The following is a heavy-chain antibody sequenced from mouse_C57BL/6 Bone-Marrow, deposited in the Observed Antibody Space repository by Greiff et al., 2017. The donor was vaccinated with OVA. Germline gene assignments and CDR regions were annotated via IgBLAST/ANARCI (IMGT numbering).Heavy chain of an antibody. CDR3: ARGGYDCYWFAY. CDR2: INPSNGGT. V-gene: IGHV1-53*01. D-gene: IGHD2-4*01. J-gene: IGHJ3*01. Sequence: VQLQQPGTELVKPGASVKLSCKASGYTFTSYWMHWVKQRPGQGLEWIGNINPSNGGTNYNEKFKSKATLTVDNSSSTAYMQLSSLTSKDSAVYYCARGGYDCYWFAYWGQGTLVTVSA. CDR1: GYTFTSYW.